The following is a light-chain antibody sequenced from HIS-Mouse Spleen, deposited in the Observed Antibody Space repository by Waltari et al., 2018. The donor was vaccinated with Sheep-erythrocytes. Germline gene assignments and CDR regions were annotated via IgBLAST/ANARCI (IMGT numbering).Light chain of an antibody. CDR1: SREVGGYNY. Sequence: QSALTQPRSVSGSPGQPVPISCTGTSREVGGYNYVSWYHQHPGKAPKPMIYDVSKRPSGVPDRFSGCKSGNTASLTISGLQAEDEADYYCCSYAGSYTFVFGGGTKLTVL. J-gene: IGLJ2*01. CDR3: CSYAGSYTFV. CDR2: DVS. V-gene: IGLV2-11*01.